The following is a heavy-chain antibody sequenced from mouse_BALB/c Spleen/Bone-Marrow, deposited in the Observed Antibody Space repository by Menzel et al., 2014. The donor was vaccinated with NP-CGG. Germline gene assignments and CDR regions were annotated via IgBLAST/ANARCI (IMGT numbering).Heavy chain of an antibody. CDR2: IHPSDGET. D-gene: IGHD2-5*01. J-gene: IGHJ4*01. Sequence: VQLQESGANLVRPGISVRLSCKASGYSFTSYWMNWVKQRPGQGLEWVGMIHPSDGETRLDQKFRDKATLTVDKSSSTAYMQLSSPTSEDSAVYYCARGSNSYYYAMDYWGQGTSVTVSS. CDR1: GYSFTSYW. CDR3: ARGSNSYYYAMDY. V-gene: IGHV1-74*04.